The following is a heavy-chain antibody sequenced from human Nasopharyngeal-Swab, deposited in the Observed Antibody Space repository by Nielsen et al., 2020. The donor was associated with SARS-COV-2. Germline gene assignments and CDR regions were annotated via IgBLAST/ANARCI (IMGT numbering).Heavy chain of an antibody. CDR2: TYYRSKWYN. Sequence: WIRQSPSRGLEWLGRTYYRSKWYNDYAVSVKSRITINPDTSKNQFSLQLNSVTPEDTAVYYCARMRSDDALYRYYYYYGMDVWGQGTTVTVSS. J-gene: IGHJ6*02. D-gene: IGHD2-8*02. V-gene: IGHV6-1*01. CDR3: ARMRSDDALYRYYYYYGMDV.